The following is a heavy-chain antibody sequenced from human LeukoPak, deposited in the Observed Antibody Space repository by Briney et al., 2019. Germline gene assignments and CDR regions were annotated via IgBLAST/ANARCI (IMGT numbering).Heavy chain of an antibody. CDR1: GYTFTSYG. CDR2: ISAYNGNT. Sequence: GASVKVSCKASGYTFTSYGISWVRQAPGQGLEWMGWISAYNGNTNYAQNFQGRVTMTTDTSTSTAYMELRSLRSDDTAVYYCARASAYSYSSSWFGTRYFDYWGQGTLVTVSS. J-gene: IGHJ4*02. CDR3: ARASAYSYSSSWFGTRYFDY. D-gene: IGHD6-13*01. V-gene: IGHV1-18*01.